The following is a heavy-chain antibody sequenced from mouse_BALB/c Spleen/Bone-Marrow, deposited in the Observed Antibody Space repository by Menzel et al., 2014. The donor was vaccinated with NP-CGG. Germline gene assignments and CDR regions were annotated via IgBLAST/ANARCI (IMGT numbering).Heavy chain of an antibody. Sequence: EVQLQQSGGDLVKPGGSLKLSCAASGFTFSSYGMSWVRQTPDKRLEWVATISSGGSYTYYPDSAKGRFTISRDNAKNTLYLQMSSLKSEDTAMYYCARHDYDEENFDYWGQGTTLTVSS. V-gene: IGHV5-6*01. CDR3: ARHDYDEENFDY. J-gene: IGHJ2*01. CDR2: ISSGGSYT. D-gene: IGHD2-4*01. CDR1: GFTFSSYG.